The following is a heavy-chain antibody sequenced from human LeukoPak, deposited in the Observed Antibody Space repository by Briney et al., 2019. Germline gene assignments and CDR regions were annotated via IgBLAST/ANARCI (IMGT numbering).Heavy chain of an antibody. CDR3: ARVRCSGGSCYEGYYYYYGMDV. Sequence: SETLSLTCTVSGGSVSSGGYYWNWIRQPPGKGLEWIGYIYYSGSTNYNPSLKSRVTISVDTSKNQFSLKLSSVTAADTAVYYCARVRCSGGSCYEGYYYYYGMDVWGQGTTVTVSS. D-gene: IGHD2-15*01. CDR1: GGSVSSGGYY. V-gene: IGHV4-61*08. J-gene: IGHJ6*02. CDR2: IYYSGST.